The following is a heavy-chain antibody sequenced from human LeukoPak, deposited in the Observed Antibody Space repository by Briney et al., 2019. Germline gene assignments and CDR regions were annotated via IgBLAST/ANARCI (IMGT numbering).Heavy chain of an antibody. J-gene: IGHJ4*02. D-gene: IGHD6-19*01. Sequence: RRCLRLSCAASGFTFSSYAMHWVRQAPGKGLEWVAVISYDGSNKYYADSVKGRFTISRDNSKNTLFLQMNSLRAEDTAVYYCAKADSSGWSFDYWGQGTLVTVSS. CDR1: GFTFSSYA. CDR3: AKADSSGWSFDY. V-gene: IGHV3-30*18. CDR2: ISYDGSNK.